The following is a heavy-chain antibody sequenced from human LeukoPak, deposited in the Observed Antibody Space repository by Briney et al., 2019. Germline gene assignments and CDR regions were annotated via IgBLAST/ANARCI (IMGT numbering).Heavy chain of an antibody. D-gene: IGHD4-11*01. CDR3: ARAKGNSNYPYYYMDV. Sequence: SSETLFLTCTVSGGSISSYYWSWVRQPPGKGLEWIGYIYYSGSTNYSPSLKSRVTISVDMSKNQFSLKLSSVTAADTDVYYCARAKGNSNYPYYYMDVWGKGTTVTVSS. V-gene: IGHV4-59*01. CDR1: GGSISSYY. J-gene: IGHJ6*03. CDR2: IYYSGST.